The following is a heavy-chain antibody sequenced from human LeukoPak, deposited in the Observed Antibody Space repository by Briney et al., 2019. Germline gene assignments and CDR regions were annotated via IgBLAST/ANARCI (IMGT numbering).Heavy chain of an antibody. J-gene: IGHJ3*02. CDR3: ARSTAMGADAFDI. Sequence: HGESLKISCKGSGYSFTSYWIGWVRQMPGKGLEWMGIIYPGDSDTRYSPSFQGQVTISADKSISTAYLQWSSLKASDTAMYYCARSTAMGADAFDIWGQGTMVTVSS. CDR1: GYSFTSYW. D-gene: IGHD5-18*01. V-gene: IGHV5-51*01. CDR2: IYPGDSDT.